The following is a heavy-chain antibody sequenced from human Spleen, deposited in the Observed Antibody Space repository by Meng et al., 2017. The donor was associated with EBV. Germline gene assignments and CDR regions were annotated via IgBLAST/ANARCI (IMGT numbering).Heavy chain of an antibody. D-gene: IGHD3-16*01. J-gene: IGHJ4*02. CDR2: LSHDGYDK. CDR3: AAAGKLWSNGLDY. Sequence: QGELVECGGGVVKPGKSLRLSCAASGFTFNNFGMHWVRQAPGTGLEWVAALSHDGYDKDYADSVQGRFTISKDTSNNSLYLQMYSLRPEDTAVYYCAAAGKLWSNGLDYWGQGTLVTVSS. V-gene: IGHV3-30*03. CDR1: GFTFNNFG.